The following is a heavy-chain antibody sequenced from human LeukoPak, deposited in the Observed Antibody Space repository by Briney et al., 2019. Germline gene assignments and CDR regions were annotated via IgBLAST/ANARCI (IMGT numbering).Heavy chain of an antibody. CDR2: IYYSGGT. CDR1: GGSISSYY. Sequence: SETLSLTCTVSGGSISSYYWSWIRQPPGKGLEWIGYIYYSGGTNYNPSLKSRVTISVDTSKNQFSLKLSSVTAADTAVYYCARDDNAFDIWGRGTMVTVSS. V-gene: IGHV4-59*01. J-gene: IGHJ3*02. CDR3: ARDDNAFDI. D-gene: IGHD3-22*01.